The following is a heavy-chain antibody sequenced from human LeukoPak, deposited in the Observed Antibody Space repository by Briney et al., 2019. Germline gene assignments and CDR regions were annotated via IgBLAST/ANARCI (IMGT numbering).Heavy chain of an antibody. CDR3: AGAVVAEQKGGFDY. CDR2: INPSGGSA. CDR1: GYTFTNYY. Sequence: ASVKVSCKASGYTFTNYYTHWMRQAPGLGLEWMGIINPSGGSASYAQKFQGRVTMTRDTSTSTVYMELSSLRSEDTAVYYCAGAVVAEQKGGFDYWGQGTLVTVSS. J-gene: IGHJ4*02. D-gene: IGHD2-15*01. V-gene: IGHV1-46*01.